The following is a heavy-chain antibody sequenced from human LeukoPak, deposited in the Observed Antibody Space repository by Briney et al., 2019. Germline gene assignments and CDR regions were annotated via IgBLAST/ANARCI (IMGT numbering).Heavy chain of an antibody. Sequence: SCKASGGTFSSYGMHWVRQAPGKGLEWVAVIWYDGSNKYYADSVKGRFTISRDNSKNTLYLQMNSLRAEDTAVYYCAREYMTPYFDYWGQGTLVTVSS. CDR1: GGTFSSYG. CDR2: IWYDGSNK. D-gene: IGHD3-16*01. J-gene: IGHJ4*02. CDR3: AREYMTPYFDY. V-gene: IGHV3-33*01.